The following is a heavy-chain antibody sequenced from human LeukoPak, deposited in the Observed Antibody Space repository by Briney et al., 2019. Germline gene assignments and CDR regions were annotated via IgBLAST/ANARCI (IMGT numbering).Heavy chain of an antibody. CDR3: ARAQYSGSCFDY. CDR2: IYYRGAT. CDR1: VGSISGYF. D-gene: IGHD1-26*01. J-gene: IGHJ4*02. Sequence: SETLSLTCTVSVGSISGYFWSWVRQAPGTGLEWIGHIYYRGATNYNPSLRSRITISVDTSKNQFSLKLRSVTAADTAVYYCARAQYSGSCFDYWGQGTLVTVSS. V-gene: IGHV4-59*13.